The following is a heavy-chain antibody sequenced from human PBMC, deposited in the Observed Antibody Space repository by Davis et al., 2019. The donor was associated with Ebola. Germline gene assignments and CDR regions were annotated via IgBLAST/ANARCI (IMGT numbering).Heavy chain of an antibody. J-gene: IGHJ4*02. V-gene: IGHV3-53*01. CDR2: IYSGSST. CDR1: GFTFSSYW. CDR3: VGATQWLAYDY. Sequence: GESLKISCAASGFTFSSYWMNWVRQAPGKGLEWVAVIYSGSSTEYIDSVKGRFTISRDNSKNTLYLQMNSLSVEDTAAYYCVGATQWLAYDYWGQGTLVTVSS. D-gene: IGHD6-19*01.